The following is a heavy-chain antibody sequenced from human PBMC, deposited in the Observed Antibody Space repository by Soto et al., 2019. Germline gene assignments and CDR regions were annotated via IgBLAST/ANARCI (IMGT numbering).Heavy chain of an antibody. CDR2: ISWNSGNI. V-gene: IGHV3-9*01. Sequence: SLRLSCAASGFFFEDYAMHWVRQAPGKGLEWVSAISWNSGNIGYADSVKGRFTISRDHAKNSLYLQMNSLRTEDTAFYFCAKDMRSSQGGSYAAELWGQGTLVTVSS. D-gene: IGHD3-10*01. J-gene: IGHJ4*02. CDR3: AKDMRSSQGGSYAAEL. CDR1: GFFFEDYA.